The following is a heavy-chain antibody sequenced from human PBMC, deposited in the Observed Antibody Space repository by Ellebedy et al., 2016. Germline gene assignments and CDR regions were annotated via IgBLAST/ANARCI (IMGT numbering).Heavy chain of an antibody. CDR3: YYGHYSGS. CDR1: GLNFNTFF. Sequence: GESLKISXTASGLNFNTFFMTWVRQAPGKGLEWVSTISPGSDITRLADSVKGRFTISRDNAKNSLYLQMNSLRADDTAVYYCYYGHYSGSWGQGTLVTVSS. J-gene: IGHJ4*02. V-gene: IGHV3-23*01. D-gene: IGHD4-17*01. CDR2: ISPGSDIT.